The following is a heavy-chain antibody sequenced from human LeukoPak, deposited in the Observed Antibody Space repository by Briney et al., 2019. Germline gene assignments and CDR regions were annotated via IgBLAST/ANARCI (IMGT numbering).Heavy chain of an antibody. CDR3: ASGCSSTSCYIPTHCYYYGMDV. D-gene: IGHD2-2*02. CDR2: INPNSGGT. Sequence: ASVKVSCKASGYTFTGYYMHWVRQAPGQGLGWMGWINPNSGGTNYAQKFQGRVTMTRDTSISAAYMELSRLRSDDTAVYYCASGCSSTSCYIPTHCYYYGMDVWGQGTTVTVSS. V-gene: IGHV1-2*02. CDR1: GYTFTGYY. J-gene: IGHJ6*02.